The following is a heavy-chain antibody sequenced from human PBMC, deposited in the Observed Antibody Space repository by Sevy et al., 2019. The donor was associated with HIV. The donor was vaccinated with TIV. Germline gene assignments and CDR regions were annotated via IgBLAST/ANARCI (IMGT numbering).Heavy chain of an antibody. J-gene: IGHJ4*02. D-gene: IGHD3-22*01. Sequence: GGSLRLSCAASGFTFSSYAMHWVRQAPGKGLEWVAVISYDESNKYYADSVKGRFTISRDNSKNTVYLQMNSLRAEDTAVYYCASPHYYDSSGYYYGNDYWGQGTLVTVSS. CDR1: GFTFSSYA. V-gene: IGHV3-30-3*01. CDR3: ASPHYYDSSGYYYGNDY. CDR2: ISYDESNK.